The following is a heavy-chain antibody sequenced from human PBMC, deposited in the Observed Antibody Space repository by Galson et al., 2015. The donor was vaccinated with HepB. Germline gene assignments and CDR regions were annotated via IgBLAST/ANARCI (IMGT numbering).Heavy chain of an antibody. CDR3: ARVPYNWNDPEYYYYGMDV. D-gene: IGHD1-20*01. V-gene: IGHV1-18*01. Sequence: SVKVSCKASGYTFTSYGISWVRQAPGQGLEWMGWISAYNGNTNYAQKLQGRVTMTTDTSTSTAYMELRSLRSDDTAVYYCARVPYNWNDPEYYYYGMDVWGQGTTVTVSS. CDR1: GYTFTSYG. J-gene: IGHJ6*02. CDR2: ISAYNGNT.